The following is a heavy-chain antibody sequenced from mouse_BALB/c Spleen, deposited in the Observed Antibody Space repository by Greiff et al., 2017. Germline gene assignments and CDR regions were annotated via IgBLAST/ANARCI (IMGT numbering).Heavy chain of an antibody. J-gene: IGHJ2*01. CDR1: GFAFSSYD. CDR3: ARLREGVHYYSPDY. CDR2: ISSGGGST. D-gene: IGHD1-2*01. Sequence: EVLLVESGGGLVKPGGSLKLSCAASGFAFSSYDMSWVRQTPGKGLEWVAYISSGGGSTYYPDTVKGRFTISRDNAKNTLYLQMSSLKSEDTAMYYCARLREGVHYYSPDYWGQGTTLTVSS. V-gene: IGHV5-12-1*01.